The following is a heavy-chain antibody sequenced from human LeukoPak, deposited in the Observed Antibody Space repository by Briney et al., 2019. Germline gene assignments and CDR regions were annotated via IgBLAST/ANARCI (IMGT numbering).Heavy chain of an antibody. J-gene: IGHJ4*02. CDR3: ASGYYDSSVFDY. CDR1: GGSISSYY. CDR2: IYTSGST. D-gene: IGHD3-22*01. V-gene: IGHV4-4*07. Sequence: SETLSLTCTFSGGSISSYYWSWIRQPAGKGLEWIGRIYTSGSTNYNPSLKSRVTMSVDTSKNQFSLKLSSVTAADTAVYYCASGYYDSSVFDYWGQGTLVTVSS.